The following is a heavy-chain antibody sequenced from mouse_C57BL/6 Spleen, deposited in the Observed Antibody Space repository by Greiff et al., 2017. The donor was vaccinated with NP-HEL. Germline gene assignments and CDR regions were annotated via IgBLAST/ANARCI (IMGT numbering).Heavy chain of an antibody. J-gene: IGHJ1*03. V-gene: IGHV2-2*01. CDR3: ARKLPGWYFDV. D-gene: IGHD1-1*01. CDR2: IWSGGST. CDR1: GFSLTSYG. Sequence: VMLVESGPGLVQPSQSLSITCTVSGFSLTSYGVHWVRQSPGKGLEWLGVIWSGGSTDYNAAFISRLSISKDNSKSQVFFKMNSLQADDTAIYYCARKLPGWYFDVWGTGTTVTVSS.